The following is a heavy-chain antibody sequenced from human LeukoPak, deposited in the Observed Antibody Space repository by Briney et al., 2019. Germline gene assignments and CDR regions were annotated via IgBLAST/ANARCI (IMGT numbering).Heavy chain of an antibody. Sequence: SETLSLTCTVSGGSISSGSYYWSWIRQPAGKGREWFGRIYASGSTNYNPSLKSRVTIPVDTSKNQFSLKLSSVTAADTAVYYCARSTVVVTKPGHDYYYMDVWGKGTTVTISS. CDR3: ARSTVVVTKPGHDYYYMDV. CDR2: IYASGST. J-gene: IGHJ6*03. CDR1: GGSISSGSYY. V-gene: IGHV4-61*02. D-gene: IGHD3-22*01.